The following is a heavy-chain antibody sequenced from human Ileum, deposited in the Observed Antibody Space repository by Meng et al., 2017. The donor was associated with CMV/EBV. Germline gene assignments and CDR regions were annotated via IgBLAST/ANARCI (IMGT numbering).Heavy chain of an antibody. J-gene: IGHJ4*02. Sequence: SGFAFSSYWMSWVRQAPGKGLEWVANIKQDGSEKYYVDSVKGRFTISRDNAENSLSLQMNGLRAEDTAVYYCARLPLYCSSTTCYVDYWGQGTLVTVSS. D-gene: IGHD2-2*01. CDR2: IKQDGSEK. CDR1: GFAFSSYW. CDR3: ARLPLYCSSTTCYVDY. V-gene: IGHV3-7*01.